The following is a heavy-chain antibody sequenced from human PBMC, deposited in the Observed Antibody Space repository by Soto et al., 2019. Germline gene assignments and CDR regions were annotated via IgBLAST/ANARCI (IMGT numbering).Heavy chain of an antibody. D-gene: IGHD6-6*01. J-gene: IGHJ6*02. V-gene: IGHV3-30*04. Sequence: PGGSLRLSCAASGFTFSHYAMHWVRQAPGKGPEWVAVISDEGSIRFYADPVKGRFTMSRYNSKNILYLEMNSLRVEDTVVYFCSRVASRSPPYQNFGMDVLGQGTTVNVSS. CDR1: GFTFSHYA. CDR2: ISDEGSIR. CDR3: SRVASRSPPYQNFGMDV.